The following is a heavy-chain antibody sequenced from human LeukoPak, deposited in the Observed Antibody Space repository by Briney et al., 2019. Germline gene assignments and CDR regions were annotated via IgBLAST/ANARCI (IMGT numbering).Heavy chain of an antibody. Sequence: SETLSLTCAVYGGSFSGYYWSWIRQPPGKGLEWIGEINHSGSTNYNPSLKSRVTISVDTSKNQFSLKLSSVTAADTAVYYCARAGIAAAEFDYWGQGTLVTVSS. CDR3: ARAGIAAAEFDY. J-gene: IGHJ4*02. V-gene: IGHV4-34*01. D-gene: IGHD6-13*01. CDR1: GGSFSGYY. CDR2: INHSGST.